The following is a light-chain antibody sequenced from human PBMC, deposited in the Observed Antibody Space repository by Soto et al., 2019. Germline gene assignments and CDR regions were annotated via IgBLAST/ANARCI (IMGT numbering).Light chain of an antibody. CDR2: DAS. Sequence: NVVTKSSAALPVAKEERARRSSRHSKKVSSYLAWYQQKPGQAPRLLIYDASNRATGIPARFSVSGCGTRFTLTICSLHTHDFPVYCSQHRRIRPPPFGQGTKVDI. V-gene: IGKV3-11*01. CDR3: QHRRIRPPP. J-gene: IGKJ1*01. CDR1: KKVSSY.